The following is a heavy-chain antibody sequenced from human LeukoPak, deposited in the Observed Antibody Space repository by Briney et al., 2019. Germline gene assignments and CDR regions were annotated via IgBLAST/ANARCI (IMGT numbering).Heavy chain of an antibody. V-gene: IGHV1-69*13. D-gene: IGHD5-18*01. Sequence: VASAKVSCKASGGTFSSYAISWVRQAPGQGLEWMGGIIPIFGTANYAQKFQGRVTITADESTSTAYMELSSLRSEDTAVYYCARPDEDRGYSYGYNYWGQGTLVTVSS. J-gene: IGHJ4*02. CDR2: IIPIFGTA. CDR1: GGTFSSYA. CDR3: ARPDEDRGYSYGYNY.